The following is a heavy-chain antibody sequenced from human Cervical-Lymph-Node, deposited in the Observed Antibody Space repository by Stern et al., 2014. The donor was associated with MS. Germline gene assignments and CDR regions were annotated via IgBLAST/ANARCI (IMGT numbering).Heavy chain of an antibody. J-gene: IGHJ3*01. D-gene: IGHD1-26*01. Sequence: QVQLVQSGAEVKKPGASVTVSCRTSGYTFIDYYIHWVRQAPGQGLEWMGIINLSDGATTYARKFQVRVTMTRDTSTNTAYMQLGSLTSEDTAVFFCAREGADNDAFDVWGQGTMVTVSS. CDR3: AREGADNDAFDV. CDR1: GYTFIDYY. V-gene: IGHV1-46*03. CDR2: INLSDGAT.